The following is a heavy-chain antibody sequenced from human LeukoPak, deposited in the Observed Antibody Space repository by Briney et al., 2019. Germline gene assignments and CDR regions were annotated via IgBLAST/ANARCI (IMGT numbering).Heavy chain of an antibody. V-gene: IGHV4-59*08. CDR1: GGSISSYY. D-gene: IGHD6-6*01. CDR3: VRHPFYSSLTPDAFDI. Sequence: PSETLSLTCTVSGGSISSYYWSWIRQPPGKGPEWIGYIYYSGSTNYNPSLKSRVTILVDTSKNQFSLKLSSVTAADTAVYYCVRHPFYSSLTPDAFDIWGQGTMVIVSS. J-gene: IGHJ3*02. CDR2: IYYSGST.